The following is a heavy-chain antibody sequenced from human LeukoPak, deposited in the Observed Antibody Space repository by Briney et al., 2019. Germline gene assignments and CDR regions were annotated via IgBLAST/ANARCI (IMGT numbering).Heavy chain of an antibody. CDR2: IWYEGNNK. J-gene: IGHJ4*02. V-gene: IGHV3-33*01. CDR1: GFTFSSYG. CDR3: ARGSGYNYGYLDY. D-gene: IGHD5-18*01. Sequence: GGSLRLSCAASGFTFSSYGVHWVRQAPGKGLEWVAAIWYEGNNKYYADSVKGRFTISRDNSKNTLYLQMNSLRAEDTAVYYCARGSGYNYGYLDYWGQGTLVTVSS.